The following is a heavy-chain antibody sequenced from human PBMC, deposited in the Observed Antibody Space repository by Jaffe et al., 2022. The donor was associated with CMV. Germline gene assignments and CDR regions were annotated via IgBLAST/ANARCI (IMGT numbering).Heavy chain of an antibody. D-gene: IGHD5-18*01. CDR3: AAGDSVDTAMVHSPNFDY. CDR1: GFTFTSSA. CDR2: IVVGSGNT. J-gene: IGHJ4*02. V-gene: IGHV1-58*01. Sequence: QMQLVQSGPEVKKPGTSVKVSCKASGFTFTSSAVQWVRQARGQRLEWIGWIVVGSGNTNYAQKFQERVTITRDMSTSTAYMELSSLRSEDTAVYYCAAGDSVDTAMVHSPNFDYWGQGTLVTVSS.